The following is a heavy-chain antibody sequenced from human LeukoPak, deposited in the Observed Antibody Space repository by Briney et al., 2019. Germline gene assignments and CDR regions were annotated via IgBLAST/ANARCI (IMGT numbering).Heavy chain of an antibody. J-gene: IGHJ4*02. D-gene: IGHD4-23*01. CDR3: ARDYHGNYYFDY. CDR2: ISSSGSTI. Sequence: GGSLRLSCAASGFTFSDYYMSWLRQAPGKGLEGVSYISSSGSTIYYADSVKGRFTISRDNAKNSLYLQINTLRAEDTAVYYCARDYHGNYYFDYWGQGTLVTVSS. CDR1: GFTFSDYY. V-gene: IGHV3-11*04.